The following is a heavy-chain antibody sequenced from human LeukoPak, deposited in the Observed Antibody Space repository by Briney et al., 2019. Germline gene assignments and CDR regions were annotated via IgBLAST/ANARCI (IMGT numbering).Heavy chain of an antibody. J-gene: IGHJ3*02. CDR3: ARRPMVPDYDILTGYYFVYGAFDI. CDR2: VNHIGSS. CDR1: GGSFSGYY. D-gene: IGHD3-9*01. Sequence: KASETLSLTCAVYGGSFSGYYWSWIRQPPGKGLELIGEVNHIGSSNYNPSLKIRGTISVYTSKNQFSLKLNSVTAADTPVYYCARRPMVPDYDILTGYYFVYGAFDIWGQGTMVTVSS. V-gene: IGHV4-34*01.